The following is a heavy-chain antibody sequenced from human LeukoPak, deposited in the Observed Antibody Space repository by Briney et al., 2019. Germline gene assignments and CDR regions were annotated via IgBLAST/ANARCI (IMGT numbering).Heavy chain of an antibody. CDR2: SYYSGST. V-gene: IGHV4-39*01. Sequence: SETLSLTCTVSGGSIRSSSYYWGWIRQPPGKGLEWIGSSYYSGSTYYNASLKRRGTISVDTSKNPFSLKLNSVTAADTAVYFCARQVVAVAGTGYFDYWGQGTLVTVSS. CDR1: GGSIRSSSYY. D-gene: IGHD6-19*01. J-gene: IGHJ4*02. CDR3: ARQVVAVAGTGYFDY.